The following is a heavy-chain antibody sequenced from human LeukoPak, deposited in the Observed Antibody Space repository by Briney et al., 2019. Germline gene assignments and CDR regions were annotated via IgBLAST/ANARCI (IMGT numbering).Heavy chain of an antibody. D-gene: IGHD6-13*01. J-gene: IGHJ5*02. V-gene: IGHV1-2*02. CDR2: INPNSGGT. Sequence: GASVKVSCKASGYTFTGYYMHWVRQAPGQGLEWMGWINPNSGGTNYAQKFQGRVTMTRDTSISTAYMELSRLRSDDTAVYYCARPISNSWFFWFDPWGQGTLVTVSS. CDR3: ARPISNSWFFWFDP. CDR1: GYTFTGYY.